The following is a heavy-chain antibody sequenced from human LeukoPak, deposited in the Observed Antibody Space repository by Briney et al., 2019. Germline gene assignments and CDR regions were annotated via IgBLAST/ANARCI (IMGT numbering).Heavy chain of an antibody. CDR2: IDYSGST. CDR3: AREYTLYRSGWFLDY. D-gene: IGHD6-19*01. Sequence: SETLSLTCTVSGDSSSNSIYYWGWIRQPPGKGLEWIGSIDYSGSTYYNPSLKSRATISIDTSTNQFSLKLSSLTAADTAVYYCAREYTLYRSGWFLDYWGQGTVVTVSS. J-gene: IGHJ4*02. CDR1: GDSSSNSIYY. V-gene: IGHV4-39*07.